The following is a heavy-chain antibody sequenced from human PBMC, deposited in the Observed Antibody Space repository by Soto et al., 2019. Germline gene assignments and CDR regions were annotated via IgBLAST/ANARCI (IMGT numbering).Heavy chain of an antibody. J-gene: IGHJ4*02. D-gene: IGHD3-22*01. CDR2: ISAYNGNT. Sequence: GASVKVSCKASGYTFTSYGISWVPQAPAQGLEWRGWISAYNGNTNYAQKLQGRVTMTTETSTSTAYMGLRSLSSDNTAVYYCARVRYYYDSSGYRRGTEYWGQETMVTVSS. CDR1: GYTFTSYG. CDR3: ARVRYYYDSSGYRRGTEY. V-gene: IGHV1-18*04.